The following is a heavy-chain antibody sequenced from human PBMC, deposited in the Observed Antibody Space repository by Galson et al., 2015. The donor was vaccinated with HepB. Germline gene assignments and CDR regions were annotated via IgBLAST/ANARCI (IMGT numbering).Heavy chain of an antibody. CDR1: GYTFTSYA. V-gene: IGHV1-3*01. Sequence: SVKVSCKATGYTFTSYAMHWVRQAPGQRLEWMGWINAGNGNTKYSQKFQGRVTITRDTSASTAYMELSSLRSEDTAVYYCARDLGYSGYDDWGQGTLVTVSS. J-gene: IGHJ4*02. D-gene: IGHD5-12*01. CDR3: ARDLGYSGYDD. CDR2: INAGNGNT.